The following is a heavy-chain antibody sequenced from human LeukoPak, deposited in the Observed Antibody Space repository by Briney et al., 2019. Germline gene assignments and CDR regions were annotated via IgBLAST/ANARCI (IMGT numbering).Heavy chain of an antibody. CDR2: IYYGGST. Sequence: SETLSLTCTVSGGSISSYYWSWIRQPPGKGLEWIGYIYYGGSTNYNPSLKSRVTISVDTSKNQFSLKLSSVTAADTAVYYCARDSDNGDYEGYFDYWGQGTLVTVSS. CDR3: ARDSDNGDYEGYFDY. CDR1: GGSISSYY. J-gene: IGHJ4*02. D-gene: IGHD4-17*01. V-gene: IGHV4-59*01.